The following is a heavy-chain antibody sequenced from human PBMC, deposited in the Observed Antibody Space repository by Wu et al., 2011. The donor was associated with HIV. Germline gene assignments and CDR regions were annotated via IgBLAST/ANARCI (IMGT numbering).Heavy chain of an antibody. CDR1: GGTFSSYA. V-gene: IGHV1-69*14. CDR3: ARDLGGDEDH. Sequence: QVQLVQSGAGVKKPGSSVKVSCKASGGTFSSYAINWVRQAPGQGLEWMGGIIPILGTVKYAQKFQGRVTITADKSTSTAYMELSSLRSEDTAIYYCARDLGGDEDHWGQGTLVTVSS. J-gene: IGHJ4*02. CDR2: IIPILGTV. D-gene: IGHD2-21*01.